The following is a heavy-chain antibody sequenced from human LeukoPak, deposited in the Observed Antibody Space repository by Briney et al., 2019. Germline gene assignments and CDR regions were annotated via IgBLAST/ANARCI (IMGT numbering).Heavy chain of an antibody. Sequence: GASVKVSCKASGYTFTGYYMHWVRQAPGQGLEWMGWINPNSGGTNYAQKFQGRVTMTRDTSISTAYMELSRLRSDDTAVYYCARADLTYYDFWSGYRAVYYFDYWGQGTLVTVSS. CDR3: ARADLTYYDFWSGYRAVYYFDY. CDR2: INPNSGGT. D-gene: IGHD3-3*01. J-gene: IGHJ4*02. CDR1: GYTFTGYY. V-gene: IGHV1-2*02.